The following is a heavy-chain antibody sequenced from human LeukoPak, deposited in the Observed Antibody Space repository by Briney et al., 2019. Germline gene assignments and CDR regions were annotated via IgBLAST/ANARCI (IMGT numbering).Heavy chain of an antibody. CDR1: GGTFSSYA. CDR2: IIPIFGTA. D-gene: IGHD2-21*02. V-gene: IGHV1-69*13. J-gene: IGHJ6*02. Sequence: SVKVSCKASGGTFSSYAISWVRQAPGQGLEWMGGIIPIFGTANYAQKFQGRVTITADESTSTAYMELSSLRSEDTAVYYCAIAYCGGDCYTYYYYGMDVWGQGTTVTVSS. CDR3: AIAYCGGDCYTYYYYGMDV.